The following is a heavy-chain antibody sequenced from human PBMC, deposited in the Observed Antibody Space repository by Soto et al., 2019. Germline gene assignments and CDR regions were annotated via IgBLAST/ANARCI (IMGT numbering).Heavy chain of an antibody. D-gene: IGHD3-22*01. J-gene: IGHJ4*02. V-gene: IGHV1-69*01. CDR1: GGTFSSYA. CDR3: ARTGLPLNEIDYYDSSGYYYDY. CDR2: IITIFGTA. Sequence: QVQLVQSGAEVKKPGSSVKVSCKASGGTFSSYAISWVRQAPGQGLEWMGGIITIFGTANYAHKFQGRVTITADESTSTAYMELSSLRSEDTAVYYCARTGLPLNEIDYYDSSGYYYDYWGQGTLVTVSS.